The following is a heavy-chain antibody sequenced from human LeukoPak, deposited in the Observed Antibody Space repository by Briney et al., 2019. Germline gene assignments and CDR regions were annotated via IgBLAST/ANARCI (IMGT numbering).Heavy chain of an antibody. CDR2: IKSKTYGGTE. Sequence: GGSLRLSCAASGFTFSDAWMSWVRHIPGKGLEWAGRIKSKTYGGTEDYPAPVKGRFTISRDDSKNILYLQMDSLKNEDTGVYYCTTHNLQYYYDYWGQGTLVTVSS. V-gene: IGHV3-15*01. CDR3: TTHNLQYYYDY. J-gene: IGHJ4*02. D-gene: IGHD5-24*01. CDR1: GFTFSDAW.